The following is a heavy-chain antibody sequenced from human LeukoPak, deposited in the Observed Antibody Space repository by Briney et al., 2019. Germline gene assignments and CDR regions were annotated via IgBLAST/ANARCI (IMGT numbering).Heavy chain of an antibody. CDR3: ARSSIAARPFDY. CDR1: GFTVSSNY. CDR2: IYSGGST. J-gene: IGHJ4*02. Sequence: WGSLRLSCAASGFTVSSNYMSWVRQAPGKGLEWVSVIYSGGSTYYADSVKGRFTISRDNSKNTLYLQMNSLRAEDTAVYYCARSSIAARPFDYWGQGTLVTVSS. V-gene: IGHV3-53*01. D-gene: IGHD6-6*01.